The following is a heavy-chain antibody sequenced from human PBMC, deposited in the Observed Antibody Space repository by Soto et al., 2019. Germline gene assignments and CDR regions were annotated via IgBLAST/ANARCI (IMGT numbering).Heavy chain of an antibody. Sequence: ASVKVSCKASGYTFTSYAMHWVRQAPGQRLEWMGRINAGNGNTKYSQKFQGRVTITRDTSASTAYMELSSLRSEDTAVYYCARAVPPGGYCSGGSCYFWYWFDPWGQGTLVTVSS. J-gene: IGHJ5*02. D-gene: IGHD2-15*01. CDR2: INAGNGNT. CDR1: GYTFTSYA. CDR3: ARAVPPGGYCSGGSCYFWYWFDP. V-gene: IGHV1-3*01.